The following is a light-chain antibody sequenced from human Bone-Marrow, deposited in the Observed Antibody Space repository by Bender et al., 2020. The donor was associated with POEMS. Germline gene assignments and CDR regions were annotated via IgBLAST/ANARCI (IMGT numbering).Light chain of an antibody. CDR3: SLYTCDRTLL. J-gene: IGLJ3*02. CDR2: DGS. Sequence: QSALTQPASVSGSPGQSITISCTTSSRDFGGYDYVSWYQQHPGKVPTLIIYDGSVRPSGVSDRFSGSKSGNTASLIISGLQAGDEAGYYCSLYTCDRTLLFGGGTKLTVL. V-gene: IGLV2-14*03. CDR1: SRDFGGYDY.